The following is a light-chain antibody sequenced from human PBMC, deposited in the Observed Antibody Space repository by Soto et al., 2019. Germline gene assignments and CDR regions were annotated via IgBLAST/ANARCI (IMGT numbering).Light chain of an antibody. Sequence: QSVLTQPASVSGSPGQSITISCSGTNSDVGDYNSVSWYQRHPGKAPKLMIYEVSNRPSGVSDRFSGSKSGNTASLTISGLQADDEADYYCQSYDSSLGGSYVFGTGTKVTVL. CDR3: QSYDSSLGGSYV. V-gene: IGLV2-14*01. CDR2: EVS. CDR1: NSDVGDYNS. J-gene: IGLJ1*01.